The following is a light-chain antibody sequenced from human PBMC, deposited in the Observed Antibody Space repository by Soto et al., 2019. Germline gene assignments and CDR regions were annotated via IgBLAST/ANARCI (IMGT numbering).Light chain of an antibody. CDR2: GAS. Sequence: DIVLTQSPGTLSLSPGQRATLSCRASQIISSTYLGWYQQKPGQAPRLLIYGASSRATGIPDRFSGSVSGTDFPLTISRLEPEDFAVYYCQRFGTSLYTFGQGTKLEIK. V-gene: IGKV3-20*01. CDR3: QRFGTSLYT. J-gene: IGKJ2*01. CDR1: QIISSTY.